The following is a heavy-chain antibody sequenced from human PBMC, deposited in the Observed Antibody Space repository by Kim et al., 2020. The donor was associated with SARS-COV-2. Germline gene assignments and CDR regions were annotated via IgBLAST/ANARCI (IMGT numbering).Heavy chain of an antibody. CDR2: IWYDGSNK. CDR1: GFTFSSYG. V-gene: IGHV3-33*06. CDR3: AKGGSSWQNIGGYIDY. D-gene: IGHD6-13*01. J-gene: IGHJ4*02. Sequence: GGSLRLSCAASGFTFSSYGMHWVRQAPGKGLEWVAVIWYDGSNKYYADSVKGRFTISRDNSKNTLYLQMNSLRAEDTAVYYCAKGGSSWQNIGGYIDYWGQGTLVTVSS.